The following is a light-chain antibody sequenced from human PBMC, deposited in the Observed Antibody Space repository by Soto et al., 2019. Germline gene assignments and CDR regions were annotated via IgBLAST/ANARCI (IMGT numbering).Light chain of an antibody. Sequence: EIVMTQSPATLSVSPGERATLSCRASQSVNSNLAWYQQKPGQAPRLLISGASTRATGIQARFSGSGSETEFTLTISSLQSEDFAVYYCQQYNSWWTFGQGTKVEMK. V-gene: IGKV3-15*01. CDR1: QSVNSN. J-gene: IGKJ1*01. CDR3: QQYNSWWT. CDR2: GAS.